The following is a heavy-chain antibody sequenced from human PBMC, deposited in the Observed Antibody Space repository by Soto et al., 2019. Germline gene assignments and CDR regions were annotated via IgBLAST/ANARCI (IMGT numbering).Heavy chain of an antibody. CDR2: ISTNGGST. D-gene: IGHD3-22*01. CDR1: GFILSSYA. J-gene: IGHJ4*02. Sequence: PGGSLRLSCAASGFILSSYAMHWVRQAPGKGLEYVSSISTNGGSTHYADSVKGRFTISRDNSKNTQYLQMSSLRADDTAVYYCVKGEYYYDSSGYYPFDYWGQGTLVTVSS. CDR3: VKGEYYYDSSGYYPFDY. V-gene: IGHV3-64D*06.